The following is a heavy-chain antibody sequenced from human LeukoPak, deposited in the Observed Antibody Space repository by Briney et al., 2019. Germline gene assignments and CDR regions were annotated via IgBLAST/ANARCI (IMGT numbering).Heavy chain of an antibody. J-gene: IGHJ4*02. CDR2: ISRRGVI. CDR3: ARDIESDTRDY. CDR1: GPAFFTHN. V-gene: IGHV3-69-1*02. Sequence: GGSLRLSCAVSGPAFFTHNFHWVRQAPGKGLECVAFISRRGVIHYADSVKGRFTIFRDNANNSLFLQMNSLRVEDTALYYCARDIESDTRDYWGQGTLVIVSS.